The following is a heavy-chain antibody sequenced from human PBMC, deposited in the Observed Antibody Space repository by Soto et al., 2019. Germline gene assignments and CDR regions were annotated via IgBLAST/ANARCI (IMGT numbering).Heavy chain of an antibody. D-gene: IGHD2-2*01. J-gene: IGHJ5*02. V-gene: IGHV1-69*01. CDR1: GGTFSSYA. Sequence: QVQLVQSGAEVKKHGSSLKVSCQASGGTFSSYAISWVRQAPGQGLEWMGGIIPIFGTANYAQKFQGRVTITADESTSPADMELSSLRSEDTAVYYCARGLVPAAIVGGWFEPWGQGTLVTVSS. CDR2: IIPIFGTA. CDR3: ARGLVPAAIVGGWFEP.